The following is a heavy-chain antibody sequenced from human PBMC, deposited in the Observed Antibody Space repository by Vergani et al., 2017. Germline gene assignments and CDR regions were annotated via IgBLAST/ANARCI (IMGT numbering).Heavy chain of an antibody. CDR2: IYSGGST. J-gene: IGHJ4*02. CDR1: GFTVSSNY. V-gene: IGHV3-66*01. Sequence: EVQVVETGGGLVQPGGSLRLSCAASGFTVSSNYMSWVRQAPGQGLEWVSVIYSGGSTYYADSVKGRFIISRDNSKYTLYLQMSSLRAEDTAVYYCASSKDAGTIDYWGQGTLVTVS. CDR3: ASSKDAGTIDY. D-gene: IGHD2-2*01.